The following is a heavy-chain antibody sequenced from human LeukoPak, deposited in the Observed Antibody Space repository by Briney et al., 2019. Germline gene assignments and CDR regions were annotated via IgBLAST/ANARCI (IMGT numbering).Heavy chain of an antibody. Sequence: PSETLSLTCTVSGGSISSYYWIWIRQPPGKALDGIGYIYYSGGTNYNRSLKSRVTISVDTSKNKFSLKLSSVTAADTAVYYCARAPVLNYYYGMDVWGQGTTVTVSS. CDR1: GGSISSYY. V-gene: IGHV4-59*01. D-gene: IGHD2-15*01. CDR2: IYYSGGT. CDR3: ARAPVLNYYYGMDV. J-gene: IGHJ6*02.